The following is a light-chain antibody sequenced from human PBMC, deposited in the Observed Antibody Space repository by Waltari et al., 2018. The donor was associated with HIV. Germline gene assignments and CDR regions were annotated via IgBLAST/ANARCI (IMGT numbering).Light chain of an antibody. J-gene: IGLJ3*02. CDR3: SSYPGSFPWV. CDR1: SSDVGGYNY. Sequence: QSALTQPPSASGSPGQSVTISCTGSSSDVGGYNYVSWYQQHPGKAPKLIIYEVTKRPSGVPVRFSGPKSGNTASLTVSGLQAEDEADYYCSSYPGSFPWVFGGGTKLTVL. CDR2: EVT. V-gene: IGLV2-8*01.